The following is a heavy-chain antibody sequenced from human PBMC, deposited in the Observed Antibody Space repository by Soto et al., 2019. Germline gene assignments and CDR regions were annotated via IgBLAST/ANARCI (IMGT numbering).Heavy chain of an antibody. Sequence: QVQLVQSGAEVKKPGASVRISCKASGYTFTSHYLQWVRQAPGQGLEWLGIINPDAGTTYYGPIVQDRFALTMDTSTSTVYMDLTNLRSDDTAMYYCVKGYGENWGPGTLVSVSS. D-gene: IGHD4-17*01. CDR3: VKGYGEN. CDR2: INPDAGTT. V-gene: IGHV1-46*03. J-gene: IGHJ4*02. CDR1: GYTFTSHY.